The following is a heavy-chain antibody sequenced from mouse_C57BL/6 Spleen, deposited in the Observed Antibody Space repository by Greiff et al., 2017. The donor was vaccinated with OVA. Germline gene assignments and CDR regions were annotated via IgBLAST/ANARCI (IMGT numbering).Heavy chain of an antibody. CDR1: GFNIKDYY. J-gene: IGHJ1*03. CDR2: IDPEDGET. CDR3: ARWGYYSNWYFDV. V-gene: IGHV14-2*01. Sequence: VQLQQSGAELVKPGASVKLSCTASGFNIKDYYMHWVKQRTEQGLEWIGRIDPEDGETKSTPKFQGKATITADTSSNTAYLQLSSLTSEDTAVYYGARWGYYSNWYFDVWGTGTTVTVSS. D-gene: IGHD2-5*01.